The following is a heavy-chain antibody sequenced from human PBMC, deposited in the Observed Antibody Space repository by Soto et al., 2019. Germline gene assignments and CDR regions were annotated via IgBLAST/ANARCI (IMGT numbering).Heavy chain of an antibody. CDR2: INAGNGNT. CDR1: AYTCTTYA. J-gene: IGHJ6*02. D-gene: IGHD3-9*01. V-gene: IGHV1-3*01. Sequence: SVKVSCKASAYTCTTYAMNCVRWARGQRLEWMGGINAGNGNTKYSEKFQGRATITRNTSARTAYMVLTGMRAENTAVYYWALRSRVRYYAILEGMDVWGQGTTVTVSS. CDR3: ALRSRVRYYAILEGMDV.